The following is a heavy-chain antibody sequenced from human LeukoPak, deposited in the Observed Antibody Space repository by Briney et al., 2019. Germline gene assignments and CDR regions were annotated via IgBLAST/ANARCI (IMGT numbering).Heavy chain of an antibody. CDR3: ARGGDGYNSYLDF. D-gene: IGHD5-24*01. CDR1: GFNFSTFS. CDR2: ISYSSTFI. Sequence: GGSLRLSCEGSGFNFSTFSLNWVRQAPGKGLKWVASISYSSTFIDYADSVKGRFTISRDNTQNSVYLQMNSLRDDDTAAYFCARGGDGYNSYLDFWGQGTLLTVSS. V-gene: IGHV3-21*06. J-gene: IGHJ4*02.